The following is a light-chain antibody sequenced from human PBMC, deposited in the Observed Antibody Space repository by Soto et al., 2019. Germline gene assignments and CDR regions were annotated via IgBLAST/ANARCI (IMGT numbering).Light chain of an antibody. CDR3: QQYSTSPLT. Sequence: EIVLTQSPATLSLSPGERATLSCRASQSVSSYLAWYQQKPGQAPRLVIYGASNRATGIPDRFSASGSGTDFTLTISRLEPEDFAVYYCQQYSTSPLTFGQGTKVDIK. CDR2: GAS. J-gene: IGKJ1*01. V-gene: IGKV3-20*01. CDR1: QSVSSY.